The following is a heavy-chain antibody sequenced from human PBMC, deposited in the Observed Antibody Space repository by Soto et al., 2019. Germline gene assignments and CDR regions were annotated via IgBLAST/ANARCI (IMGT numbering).Heavy chain of an antibody. V-gene: IGHV1-24*01. J-gene: IGHJ4*02. CDR1: GYTLSELG. CDR2: FDPEDGET. Sequence: ASVKFSCKVSGYTLSELGMHWVRQAPGKGLEWMGGFDPEDGETIYAQEFQGRVTMTEDKSTDTAYMDLSRLTSEDTAVYYCATWANSGYYYYWGQGTLVTVSS. CDR3: ATWANSGYYYY. D-gene: IGHD3-22*01.